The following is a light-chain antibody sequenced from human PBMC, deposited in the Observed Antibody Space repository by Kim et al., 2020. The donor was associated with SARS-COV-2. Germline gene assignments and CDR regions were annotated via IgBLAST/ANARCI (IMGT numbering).Light chain of an antibody. V-gene: IGLV3-1*01. CDR3: QAWDSSTAFYV. CDR2: QDS. CDR1: KLGDKY. Sequence: SYELTQPPSVSVSPGQTASITCSGDKLGDKYACWYQQKPGQSPVLVISQDSKRPSGIPERFSGSNSGNTATLTISGTQAMDEADYYCQAWDSSTAFYVFGTGTKVTVL. J-gene: IGLJ1*01.